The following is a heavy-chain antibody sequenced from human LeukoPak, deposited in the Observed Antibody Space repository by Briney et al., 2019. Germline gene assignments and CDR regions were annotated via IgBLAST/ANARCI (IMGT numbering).Heavy chain of an antibody. CDR1: GFTFSSYA. V-gene: IGHV3-30-3*01. D-gene: IGHD3-22*01. Sequence: GSLRLSCAASGFTFSSYAMHWVRQAPGKGLEWVAVISYDGSNKYYADSVKGRFTISRDNAKNTLYLQMNSLRAEDTAVYYCAKGGSSGYYYDHFDYWGQGTLVTVSS. CDR3: AKGGSSGYYYDHFDY. CDR2: ISYDGSNK. J-gene: IGHJ4*02.